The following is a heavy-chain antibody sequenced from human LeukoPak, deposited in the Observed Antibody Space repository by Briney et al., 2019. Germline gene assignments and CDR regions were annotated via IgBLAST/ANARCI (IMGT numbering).Heavy chain of an antibody. CDR3: ARRDYYDSSGYFGY. CDR2: IYYSGRT. D-gene: IGHD3-22*01. CDR1: GGSTSSSSYY. V-gene: IGHV4-39*01. Sequence: SETLSLTCTVSGGSTSSSSYYWGWIRQPPGKGLEWIGTIYYSGRTYYNPSLKSRVTISVDTSKNQFSLKLSYVTAADTAVYYCARRDYYDSSGYFGYWGQGTLVTVSS. J-gene: IGHJ4*02.